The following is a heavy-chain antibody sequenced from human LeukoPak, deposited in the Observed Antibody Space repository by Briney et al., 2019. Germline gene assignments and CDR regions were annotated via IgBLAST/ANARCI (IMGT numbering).Heavy chain of an antibody. CDR2: INSDGSDT. Sequence: GGSLRLSCATSGSIFGNYRMHWVRQAPGKGLVWVSRINSDGSDTDYAESVKGRFTISRDNAKNTLYLHMSSLRVEDTAVYYCARDMNGLTWGQGTLVTVSS. CDR3: ARDMNGLT. V-gene: IGHV3-74*01. J-gene: IGHJ5*02. CDR1: GSIFGNYR. D-gene: IGHD1-1*01.